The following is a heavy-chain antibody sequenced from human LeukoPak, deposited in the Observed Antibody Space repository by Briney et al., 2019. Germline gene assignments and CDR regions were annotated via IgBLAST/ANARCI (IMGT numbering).Heavy chain of an antibody. Sequence: KASETLSLTCTVSGGSISSYYWSWVRQPAGKGLEWIGRIHTSGSTYYSPSLKSRVTMSVDTSTNQFSLKLSSVTAADTAMYYCARVRLGRGLDYWGQGTLVTVSS. CDR2: IHTSGST. CDR1: GGSISSYY. D-gene: IGHD6-19*01. J-gene: IGHJ4*02. CDR3: ARVRLGRGLDY. V-gene: IGHV4-4*07.